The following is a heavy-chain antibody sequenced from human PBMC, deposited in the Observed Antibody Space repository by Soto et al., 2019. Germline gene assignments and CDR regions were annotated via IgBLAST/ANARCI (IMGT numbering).Heavy chain of an antibody. D-gene: IGHD2-15*01. V-gene: IGHV3-33*01. CDR2: IRFDGSNE. J-gene: IGHJ4*02. Sequence: GGSLRLSCAVPGGIFHGYGMHWVRQAPGKGLEWVAIIRFDGSNEEYADSVKGRFTISRDSSKNTLYLQMNTLGAEDTAVYYCARDGIGGTVFRGYLAYSGRGTVVTVSS. CDR1: GGIFHGYG. CDR3: ARDGIGGTVFRGYLAY.